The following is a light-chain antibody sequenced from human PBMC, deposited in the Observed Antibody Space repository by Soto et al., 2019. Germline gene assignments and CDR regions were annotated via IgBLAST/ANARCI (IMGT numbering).Light chain of an antibody. CDR1: QSVSNDF. CDR3: QQYGSSSIT. CDR2: GAS. J-gene: IGKJ5*01. Sequence: EIVLTQSPGILSLSPGERATLSCRASQSVSNDFLAWYQQKPGQAPRLLISGASSRATGIPDRFTGSGSGTDFTLTISRLEPEDFAVYYCQQYGSSSITFGQGTRLEI. V-gene: IGKV3-20*01.